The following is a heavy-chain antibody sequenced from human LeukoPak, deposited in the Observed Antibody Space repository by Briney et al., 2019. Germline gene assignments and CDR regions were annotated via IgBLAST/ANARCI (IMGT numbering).Heavy chain of an antibody. J-gene: IGHJ6*03. Sequence: SETLSLTCAVYGRSFSGYYWSWIRQPPGKGLEWIGEINHSGSTNYNPSLKSRVTISVDTSKNQFSLKLSSVTAADTAVYYCARIVNRGSYYYYYYMDVWGKGTTVTVSS. CDR2: INHSGST. V-gene: IGHV4-34*01. CDR3: ARIVNRGSYYYYYYMDV. D-gene: IGHD1-26*01. CDR1: GRSFSGYY.